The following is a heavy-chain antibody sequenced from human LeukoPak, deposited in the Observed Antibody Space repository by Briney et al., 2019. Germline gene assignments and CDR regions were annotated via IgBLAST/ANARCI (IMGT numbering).Heavy chain of an antibody. CDR1: GGTFSSYA. Sequence: SVKVSCKASGGTFSSYAISWVRQAPGQGLAWMGRIIPILGIANYAQKLQGRVTITADKSTSTAYMELSSLRSEDTAVYYCASSTPAVTAFDYWGQGTLVTVSS. D-gene: IGHD2-15*01. V-gene: IGHV1-69*04. CDR3: ASSTPAVTAFDY. J-gene: IGHJ4*02. CDR2: IIPILGIA.